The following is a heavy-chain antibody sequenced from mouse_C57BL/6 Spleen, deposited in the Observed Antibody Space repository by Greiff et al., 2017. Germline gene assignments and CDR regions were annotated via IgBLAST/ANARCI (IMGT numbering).Heavy chain of an antibody. Sequence: QVQLQQSGPELVKPGASVKISCKASGYAFSSSWMNWVKQRPGKGLEWIGRIYPGDGDTNYNGKFKGKATLTADKSSSTAYMPLSSLTSEDSAVYFCARPGLRDWYFDVWGTGTTVTVSS. J-gene: IGHJ1*03. V-gene: IGHV1-82*01. CDR3: ARPGLRDWYFDV. CDR2: IYPGDGDT. CDR1: GYAFSSSW. D-gene: IGHD1-1*01.